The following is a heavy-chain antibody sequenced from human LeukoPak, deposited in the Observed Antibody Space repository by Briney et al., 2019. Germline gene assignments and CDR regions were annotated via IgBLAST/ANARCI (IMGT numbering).Heavy chain of an antibody. J-gene: IGHJ5*02. CDR3: ARGRTYYDFWSANKGRFDP. Sequence: SETLSLTCAVYGGSFSGYYWSWIRQPPGKGLEWLGEINHTGSTNYNPSLKSRVTISVDTSKNQFSLKLSSVTAADTAVYYCARGRTYYDFWSANKGRFDPWGQGTLVTVSS. CDR1: GGSFSGYY. CDR2: INHTGST. D-gene: IGHD3-3*01. V-gene: IGHV4-34*01.